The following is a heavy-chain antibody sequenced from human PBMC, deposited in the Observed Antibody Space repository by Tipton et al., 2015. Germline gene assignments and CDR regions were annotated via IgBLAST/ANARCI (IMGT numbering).Heavy chain of an antibody. Sequence: GSLRLSCAASGFTFNDYFMSWIRQAPGKGLEWISYISSGGSNIYYADSVKGRFTISRDNAKNSLYLQMNSLRAEDTAVYYCAREGALGIFGVVAWFAPWGQGTLVTVSS. V-gene: IGHV3-11*01. CDR1: GFTFNDYF. J-gene: IGHJ5*02. CDR3: AREGALGIFGVVAWFAP. D-gene: IGHD3-3*01. CDR2: ISSGGSNI.